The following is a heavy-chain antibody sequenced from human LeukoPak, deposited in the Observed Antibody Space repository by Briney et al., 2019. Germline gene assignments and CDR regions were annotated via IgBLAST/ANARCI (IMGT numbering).Heavy chain of an antibody. V-gene: IGHV4-4*07. CDR3: ARQTGSGLFILP. CDR1: GGSISSYY. CDR2: IHTSGST. J-gene: IGHJ4*02. D-gene: IGHD3/OR15-3a*01. Sequence: SETLSLTCTVSGGSISSYYWNWIRQPAGKGLEWIGRIHTSGSTNYNPSLKSRVTMSVDTSKNKFSLKLSSVTAADTAVYYCARQTGSGLFILPGGQGTLVTVSS.